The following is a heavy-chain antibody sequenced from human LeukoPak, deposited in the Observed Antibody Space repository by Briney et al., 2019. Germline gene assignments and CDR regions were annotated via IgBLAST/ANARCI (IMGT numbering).Heavy chain of an antibody. CDR1: GFTFSSYG. CDR3: ARDPGSYSGSYAELFDY. CDR2: IRIDGSFA. Sequence: GGSLRLSCSASGFTFSSYGMHWVRQAPGKGLEWVAFIRIDGSFAFYAGSVKGRFTLSRDNSKNTLSLQMNSLRPEDTAVYYCARDPGSYSGSYAELFDYWGREPWSPSPQ. D-gene: IGHD1-26*01. V-gene: IGHV3-30*02. J-gene: IGHJ4*02.